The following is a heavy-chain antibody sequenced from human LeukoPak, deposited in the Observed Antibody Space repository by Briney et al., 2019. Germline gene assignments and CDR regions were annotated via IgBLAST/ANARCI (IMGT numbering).Heavy chain of an antibody. J-gene: IGHJ4*02. V-gene: IGHV4-39*01. D-gene: IGHD3-10*01. Sequence: SETLSLACTVSGGSISSSSYYWGWIRQPPEKGLEWIGSIYYSGSTYYNPSLKSRVTISVDTSKNQFSLKLSSVTAADTAVYYCARLDSAGNYFDYWGQGTLVTVSS. CDR1: GGSISSSSYY. CDR2: IYYSGST. CDR3: ARLDSAGNYFDY.